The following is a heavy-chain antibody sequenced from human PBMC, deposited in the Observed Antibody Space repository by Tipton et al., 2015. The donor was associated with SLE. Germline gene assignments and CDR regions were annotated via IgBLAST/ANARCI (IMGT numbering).Heavy chain of an antibody. V-gene: IGHV3-7*01. D-gene: IGHD2-15*01. CDR1: GFTFSTYW. Sequence: SLRLSCAASGFTFSTYWMSWVRQAPGKGLEWVANIKQDGSEKYYVDSVKGRFTISRDNAKNSLYLQMNSLRAEDTAVYYCAKARVVVNANDAMDVWGQGTTVTVSS. CDR2: IKQDGSEK. J-gene: IGHJ6*02. CDR3: AKARVVVNANDAMDV.